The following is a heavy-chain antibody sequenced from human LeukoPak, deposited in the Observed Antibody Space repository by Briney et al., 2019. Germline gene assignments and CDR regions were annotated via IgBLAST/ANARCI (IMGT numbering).Heavy chain of an antibody. Sequence: GRSLRLSCAASGFTFSSYGMHWVRQAPGKGLEWVAVISFDASNKYYADSVKGRFTISRDNSKNTLYLQMNSLRAEDTAVYYCARDVRYSSSGYGDYWGQGTLVTVSS. CDR3: ARDVRYSSSGYGDY. CDR1: GFTFSSYG. D-gene: IGHD6-13*01. J-gene: IGHJ4*02. CDR2: ISFDASNK. V-gene: IGHV3-30*03.